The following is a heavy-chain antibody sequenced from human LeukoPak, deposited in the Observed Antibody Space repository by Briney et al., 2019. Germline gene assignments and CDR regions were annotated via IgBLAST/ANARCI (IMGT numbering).Heavy chain of an antibody. Sequence: SVKVSCKASGGTFSSYAISWVRQAPGQGLEWMGRIIPILGIANYAQKFQGRVTVTADKSTSTAYMELSSLRSEDTAVYYCARGAIFGVVGGENWFDPWGQGTLVTVSS. J-gene: IGHJ5*02. CDR1: GGTFSSYA. CDR3: ARGAIFGVVGGENWFDP. CDR2: IIPILGIA. D-gene: IGHD3-3*01. V-gene: IGHV1-69*04.